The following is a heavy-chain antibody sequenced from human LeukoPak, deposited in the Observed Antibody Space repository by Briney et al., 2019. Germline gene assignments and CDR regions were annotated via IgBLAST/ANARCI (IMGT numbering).Heavy chain of an antibody. CDR3: AKFSYGSGSYNAADAFDI. Sequence: PGGSLRLSCAASGFTFDDYAMHWVRQAPGKGLEWVSGISWNSGSIGYADSVKGRFTISRDNAKNSLYLQMNSLRAEDTALYYCAKFSYGSGSYNAADAFDIWGQGTMVTVSS. D-gene: IGHD3-10*01. CDR2: ISWNSGSI. J-gene: IGHJ3*02. CDR1: GFTFDDYA. V-gene: IGHV3-9*01.